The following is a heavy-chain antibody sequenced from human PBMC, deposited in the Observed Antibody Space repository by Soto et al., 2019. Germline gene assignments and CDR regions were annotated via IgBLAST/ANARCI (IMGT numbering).Heavy chain of an antibody. Sequence: GASVKVSCKASGDTFSRSVFNWVRQSPGQGLEWMGGIMPMFRTANYAQKFQGRVTITADESTNTIYMELSSLTSEDTAVYYCARDLGANWAHYKCFDPWGQGTLVTVSS. V-gene: IGHV1-69*13. J-gene: IGHJ5*02. D-gene: IGHD7-27*01. CDR1: GDTFSRSV. CDR3: ARDLGANWAHYKCFDP. CDR2: IMPMFRTA.